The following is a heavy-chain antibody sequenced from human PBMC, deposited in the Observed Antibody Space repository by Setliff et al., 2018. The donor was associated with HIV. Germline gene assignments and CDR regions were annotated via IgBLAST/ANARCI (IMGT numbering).Heavy chain of an antibody. D-gene: IGHD3-10*01. CDR1: GFTFSSYG. V-gene: IGHV3-30*18. CDR3: AKDREYGSGRTDYYYYYGMDV. CDR2: ISKDGSNK. Sequence: PGGPRLSCAASGFTFSSYGMHWVRQAPGKGLEWVAVISKDGSNKYYADSVKGRFTISRDNSKNTLYLQMNSLRAEDTAVYYCAKDREYGSGRTDYYYYYGMDVWGQGTTVTVSS. J-gene: IGHJ6*02.